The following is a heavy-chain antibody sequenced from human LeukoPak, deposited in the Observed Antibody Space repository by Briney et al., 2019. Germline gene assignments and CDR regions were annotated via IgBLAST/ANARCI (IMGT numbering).Heavy chain of an antibody. CDR3: AKDARSHYYDSSGYYSYFDY. J-gene: IGHJ4*02. V-gene: IGHV3-33*03. Sequence: GGSLRLSCAASGFTFSSYGMHWVRQAPGKGLEWVAVIWYDGSNKYYADSVKGRFTISRDNAKNSLYLQMNSLRAEDTALYYCAKDARSHYYDSSGYYSYFDYWGQGTLVTVSS. CDR1: GFTFSSYG. CDR2: IWYDGSNK. D-gene: IGHD3-22*01.